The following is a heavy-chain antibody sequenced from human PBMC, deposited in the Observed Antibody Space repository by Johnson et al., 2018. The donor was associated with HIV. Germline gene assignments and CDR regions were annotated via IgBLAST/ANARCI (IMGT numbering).Heavy chain of an antibody. CDR3: AKDLRVFDWFNAYDAFDI. V-gene: IGHV3-20*04. CDR1: GFTFDDYG. J-gene: IGHJ3*02. CDR2: INWNGGST. Sequence: VQLVESGGGVVRPGGSLRLSCAASGFTFDDYGMSWVRQAPGKGLVWVSGINWNGGSTGYADSVKGRFNISRDNSKNTLYLQMNSLRADDTAVYYCAKDLRVFDWFNAYDAFDIWGQGTMVTVSS. D-gene: IGHD3-9*01.